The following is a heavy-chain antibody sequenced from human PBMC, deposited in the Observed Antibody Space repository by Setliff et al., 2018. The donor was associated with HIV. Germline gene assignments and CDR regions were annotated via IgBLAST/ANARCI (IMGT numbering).Heavy chain of an antibody. CDR3: ARAQTYYSDSSGYYSQY. Sequence: ASVKVSCKASGYTLTSNHMHWVRQAPGQGLEWMGIITPIGGGTNYAQKFQGRVTMTRNTSISTAYMELSSLRSEDTAVYYCARAQTYYSDSSGYYSQYWGQGTLVTVSS. CDR1: GYTLTSNH. CDR2: ITPIGGGT. J-gene: IGHJ4*02. V-gene: IGHV1-46*01. D-gene: IGHD3-22*01.